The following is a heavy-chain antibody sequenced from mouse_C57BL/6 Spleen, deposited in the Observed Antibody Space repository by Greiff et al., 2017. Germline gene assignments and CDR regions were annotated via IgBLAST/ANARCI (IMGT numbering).Heavy chain of an antibody. CDR1: GYSFTSYY. V-gene: IGHV1-66*01. CDR3: AKVEDYYGSSGSYAMDY. D-gene: IGHD1-1*01. CDR2: IYPGSGNT. Sequence: QVQLKQSGPELVKPGASVKISCKASGYSFTSYYIHWVKQRPGQGLEWIGWIYPGSGNTKYNEKFKGKATLTADTSSSTAYMQLSSLTSEDSAVYYCAKVEDYYGSSGSYAMDYWGQGTSVTVSS. J-gene: IGHJ4*01.